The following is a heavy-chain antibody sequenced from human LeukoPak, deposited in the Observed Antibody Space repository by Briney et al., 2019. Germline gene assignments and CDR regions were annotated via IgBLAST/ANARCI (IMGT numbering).Heavy chain of an antibody. J-gene: IGHJ5*02. Sequence: ASVKVSCKASGYTFTGYYMHWVRQAPGQGLEWMGWINPNSGNTGYAQKFQGRVTMTRNTSISTAYMELSSLRSEDTAVYYCARDLRDYYDSSGYYLPWGQGTLVTVSS. CDR3: ARDLRDYYDSSGYYLP. CDR1: GYTFTGYY. D-gene: IGHD3-22*01. CDR2: INPNSGNT. V-gene: IGHV1-8*02.